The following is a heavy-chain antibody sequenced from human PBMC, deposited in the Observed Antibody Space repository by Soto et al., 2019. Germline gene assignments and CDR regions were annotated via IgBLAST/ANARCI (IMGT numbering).Heavy chain of an antibody. J-gene: IGHJ5*02. Sequence: QVQLQESGPGLVKPSETLSLTCTVSGGSISSYYWSWIRQPPGKGLEWIGYIYYSVSTNYNPSLKSRVTISVDPAKDQFSLKLRSVTAADTAVYYCARHLAARQRWFDPWGQGTLVTVSS. V-gene: IGHV4-59*08. D-gene: IGHD6-6*01. CDR1: GGSISSYY. CDR2: IYYSVST. CDR3: ARHLAARQRWFDP.